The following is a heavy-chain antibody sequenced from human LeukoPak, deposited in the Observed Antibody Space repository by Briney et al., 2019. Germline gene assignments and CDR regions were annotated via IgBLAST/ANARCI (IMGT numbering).Heavy chain of an antibody. CDR2: INHSGST. J-gene: IGHJ6*03. CDR3: ARVRRGYSYGYYYMDV. Sequence: PSETLSLTCAVYGGSFSGYYWSWIRQPPGKGLEWIGEINHSGSTNYNPSLKSRVTISVDTSKNQFSLKLSSVTAADTAVYYCARVRRGYSYGYYYMDVWGKGTTVTVSS. CDR1: GGSFSGYY. V-gene: IGHV4-34*01. D-gene: IGHD5-18*01.